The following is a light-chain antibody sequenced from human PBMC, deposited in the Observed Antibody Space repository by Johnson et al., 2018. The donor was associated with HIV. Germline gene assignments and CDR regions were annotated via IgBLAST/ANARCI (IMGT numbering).Light chain of an antibody. CDR3: GTWDSSLSAGV. V-gene: IGLV1-51*01. CDR1: SSNIGNNY. J-gene: IGLJ1*01. CDR2: DNN. Sequence: QSVLTQPPSVSAAPGQKVTISCSGSSSNIGNNYVSWYQQFPGTAPKLLIYDNNKRPSGIPDRFSCSKSGTSATLGITGLQTGDEADYYCGTWDSSLSAGVFGTGTNVTVL.